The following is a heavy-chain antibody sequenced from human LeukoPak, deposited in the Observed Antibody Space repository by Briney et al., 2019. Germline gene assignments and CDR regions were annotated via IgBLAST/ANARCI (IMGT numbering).Heavy chain of an antibody. J-gene: IGHJ6*02. Sequence: PGGSLRLSCAASGFTLSSSAMHWVRQAPGKGLEWVSVIWYDGSNKYYADSVKGRFTISRDISKNTLYLQMNSLRAEDTAVYYCARDGGVVRDGYKSYYYYGMDVWGQGTTVTVSS. CDR2: IWYDGSNK. V-gene: IGHV3-33*01. CDR3: ARDGGVVRDGYKSYYYYGMDV. CDR1: GFTLSSSA. D-gene: IGHD5-24*01.